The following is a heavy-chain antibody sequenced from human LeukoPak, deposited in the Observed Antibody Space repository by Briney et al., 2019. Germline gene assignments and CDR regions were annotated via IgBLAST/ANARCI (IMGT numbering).Heavy chain of an antibody. J-gene: IGHJ3*02. CDR2: IYYSGST. Sequence: PSETLSLTCTVSGGSISSYYWSWLRQPPGKGLEGIGYIYYSGSTNYNPSLKSRVTISVDTSKNQFSLKLSSVTAADTAVYYCARRDGNDAFDIWGQGPMVTVSS. V-gene: IGHV4-59*01. D-gene: IGHD5-24*01. CDR3: ARRDGNDAFDI. CDR1: GGSISSYY.